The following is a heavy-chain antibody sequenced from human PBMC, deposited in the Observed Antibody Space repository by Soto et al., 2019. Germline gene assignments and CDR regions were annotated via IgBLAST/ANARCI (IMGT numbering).Heavy chain of an antibody. CDR3: ARHSSSWPIFDY. CDR1: GGSISSYF. J-gene: IGHJ4*02. CDR2: IHYSGST. D-gene: IGHD6-13*01. V-gene: IGHV4-59*08. Sequence: SETLSLTCTVSGGSISSYFWSWIRQPPGRGLEWIGHIHYSGSTNYNPSLKSRVTISVDTSKNQFSLKLSSVTAADTAVYYCARHSSSWPIFDYWGQGTLVTVSS.